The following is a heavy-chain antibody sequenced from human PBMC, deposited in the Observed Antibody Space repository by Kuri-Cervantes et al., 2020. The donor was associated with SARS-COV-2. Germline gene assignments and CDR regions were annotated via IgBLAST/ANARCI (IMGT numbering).Heavy chain of an antibody. CDR1: GFTFSDYA. J-gene: IGHJ6*03. CDR3: AKDAVGSGYPDLKYMDV. Sequence: GGSLRLSCAAAGFTFSDYAVSWVRQAPGKGLEWVSGITSSGSITYYADAVKGRFTISRDNSKVPISLQMHSLRGEDTAVYYCAKDAVGSGYPDLKYMDVWGRGTTVTVSS. V-gene: IGHV3-23*01. CDR2: ITSSGSIT. D-gene: IGHD3-3*01.